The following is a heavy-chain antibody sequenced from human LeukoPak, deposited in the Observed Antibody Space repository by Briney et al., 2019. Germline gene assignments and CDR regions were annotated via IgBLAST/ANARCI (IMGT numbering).Heavy chain of an antibody. CDR3: AKDGRCSSTSCYDGIDY. CDR1: GFTFDDYA. J-gene: IGHJ4*02. D-gene: IGHD2-2*01. CDR2: ISWNSGSI. Sequence: GGSLRLSCAASGFTFDDYAMHWVRQAPGKGLEWVSGISWNSGSIGYADSVEGRFTISRDNAKNSLYLQMNSLRAEDTALYYCAKDGRCSSTSCYDGIDYWGQGTLVTVSS. V-gene: IGHV3-9*01.